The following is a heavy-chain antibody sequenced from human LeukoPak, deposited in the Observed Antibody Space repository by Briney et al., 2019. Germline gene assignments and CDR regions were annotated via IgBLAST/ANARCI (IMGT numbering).Heavy chain of an antibody. Sequence: GGSLRLSCAASGFTFSSYAMSWVRQAPGKGLEWVSAISGSGGSTYYADSVKGRFTISRDNSKNTLYLQMNSLRAEDTAVYYCAKMRGHCSGGSCPMIDYWGQGTLVTVSS. D-gene: IGHD2-15*01. J-gene: IGHJ4*02. V-gene: IGHV3-23*01. CDR3: AKMRGHCSGGSCPMIDY. CDR2: ISGSGGST. CDR1: GFTFSSYA.